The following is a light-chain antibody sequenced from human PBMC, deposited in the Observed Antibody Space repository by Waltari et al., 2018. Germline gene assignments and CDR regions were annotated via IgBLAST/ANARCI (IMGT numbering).Light chain of an antibody. Sequence: DIVMTQSPDSLAVSLGERATINRKSNQSVLYSSNNKNYLSWYQQKPGQPPKLLIYWASTRESGVPDRFSGSGSGTDFTLTISSLQAEDVAVYYCQQSYSIPLTFGGGTKVEIK. V-gene: IGKV4-1*01. CDR2: WAS. CDR3: QQSYSIPLT. J-gene: IGKJ4*01. CDR1: QSVLYSSNNKNY.